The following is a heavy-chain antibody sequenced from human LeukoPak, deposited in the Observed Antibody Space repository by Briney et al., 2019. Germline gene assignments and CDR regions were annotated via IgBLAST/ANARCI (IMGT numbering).Heavy chain of an antibody. V-gene: IGHV4-34*01. CDR1: GGSFSGYY. D-gene: IGHD6-19*01. CDR2: INHSGST. J-gene: IGHJ4*02. Sequence: SETLSLTCAVYGGSFSGYYWTWIRQPPGKGLEWIGEINHSGSTNYNPSLKSRVTISVDTSKNQFSLKLSSVTAADTAVHYCARGKGSGWTFDYWGQGTLVTVSS. CDR3: ARGKGSGWTFDY.